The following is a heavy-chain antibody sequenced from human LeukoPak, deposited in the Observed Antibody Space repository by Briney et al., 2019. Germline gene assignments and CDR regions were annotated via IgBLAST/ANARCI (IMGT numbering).Heavy chain of an antibody. J-gene: IGHJ4*02. D-gene: IGHD3-16*01. V-gene: IGHV5-51*01. CDR2: IYPGDSDT. CDR1: GYSFTSYW. Sequence: GESLKISCQTSGYSFTSYWIGWVRQMPGKGLEWMGIIYPGDSDTRYSPSFQGQVTISADKSINTAYLQWSSLEASDTAMYYCTKHLSSQGWGVDYWGQGTLVTVSS. CDR3: TKHLSSQGWGVDY.